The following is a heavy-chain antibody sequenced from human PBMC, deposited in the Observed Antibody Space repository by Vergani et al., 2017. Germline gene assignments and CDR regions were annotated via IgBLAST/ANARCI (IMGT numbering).Heavy chain of an antibody. CDR2: ISSSSSYT. CDR3: ASERSYSNYGDYYYYYCMDV. CDR1: GFTFSDYY. V-gene: IGHV3-11*05. J-gene: IGHJ6*02. D-gene: IGHD4-11*01. Sequence: QVQLVESGGGVVQPGRSLRLSCAASGFTFSDYYMSWFRQAPGKGLEWVSYISSSSSYTNYAASVKGRFTISRDNAKDSLYLQMNSLRAENTAVYYGASERSYSNYGDYYYYYCMDVWGQGTTVTVSS.